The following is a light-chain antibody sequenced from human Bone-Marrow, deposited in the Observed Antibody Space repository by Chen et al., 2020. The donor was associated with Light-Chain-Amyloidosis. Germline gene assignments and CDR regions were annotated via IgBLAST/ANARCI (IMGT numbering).Light chain of an antibody. CDR1: SSDVGGYNH. Sequence: QSALTQPASVSGSPGQSIPISCTGTSSDVGGYNHVSWYQQHPGKAPKLMIYDVSKRPSGVSNRFSVSKSGNTASLTISGLQAEDEADYYCSSYTSSRTLVFGGGTKLTVL. CDR2: DVS. J-gene: IGLJ2*01. V-gene: IGLV2-14*03. CDR3: SSYTSSRTLV.